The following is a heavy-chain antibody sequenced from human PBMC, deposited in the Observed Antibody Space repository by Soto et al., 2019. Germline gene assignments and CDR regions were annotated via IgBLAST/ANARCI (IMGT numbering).Heavy chain of an antibody. CDR1: GFTVSSNY. D-gene: IGHD2-8*01. CDR3: ARDRIYCTNGVCQDY. CDR2: IYSGGST. J-gene: IGHJ4*02. Sequence: SLRLSCAASGFTVSSNYMSWVRQAPGKGLEWVSVIYSGGSTYYADSVKGRFTISRDNSKNTLYLQMNSLRAEDTAVYYCARDRIYCTNGVCQDYWGQGTLVTVSS. V-gene: IGHV3-66*01.